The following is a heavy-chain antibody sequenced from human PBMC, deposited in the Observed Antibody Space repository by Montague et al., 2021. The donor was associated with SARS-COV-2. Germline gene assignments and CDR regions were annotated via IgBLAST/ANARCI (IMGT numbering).Heavy chain of an antibody. CDR2: IYYSGST. CDR3: ARQVAGGYILTGYSVGTRFDP. D-gene: IGHD3-9*01. J-gene: IGHJ5*02. V-gene: IGHV4-39*01. Sequence: SETLSLTCTVSGGSISSSSYYWGWIRQPPGKGLEWIGSIYYSGSTYYNPSLKSRVTISVDTSKNQFSLKLSSVTAADTAVYYCARQVAGGYILTGYSVGTRFDPWGQGTLVTVSS. CDR1: GGSISSSSYY.